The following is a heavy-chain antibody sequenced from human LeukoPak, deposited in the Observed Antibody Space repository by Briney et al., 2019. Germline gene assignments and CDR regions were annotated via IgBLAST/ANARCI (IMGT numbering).Heavy chain of an antibody. Sequence: GRSLRLSCAASGFTFSSYGMHWVRQAPGKGLEWVAVISYDGSNKYYADSVKGRFTISRDNSKNTLYLQMNRLRAEDTAVYYCATAVAGTCFDYWGQGTLVTVSS. J-gene: IGHJ4*02. CDR1: GFTFSSYG. CDR3: ATAVAGTCFDY. D-gene: IGHD6-19*01. V-gene: IGHV3-30*03. CDR2: ISYDGSNK.